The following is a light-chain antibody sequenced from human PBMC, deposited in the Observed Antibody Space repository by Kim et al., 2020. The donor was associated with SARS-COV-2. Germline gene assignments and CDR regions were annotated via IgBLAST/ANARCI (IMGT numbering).Light chain of an antibody. J-gene: IGKJ2*01. CDR1: QSVTSSS. V-gene: IGKV3-20*01. CDR2: SAS. Sequence: LSPGERATLSCRASQSVTSSSLAWYQQRPGQAPRLLIYSASSRAPGIPDRFSGSGSGTDISLTISRLEPEDFAMYYCQQYGSSRYTFGQGTKLEI. CDR3: QQYGSSRYT.